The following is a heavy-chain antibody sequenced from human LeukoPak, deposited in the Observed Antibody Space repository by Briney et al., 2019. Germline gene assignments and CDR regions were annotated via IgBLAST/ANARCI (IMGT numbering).Heavy chain of an antibody. V-gene: IGHV3-48*03. J-gene: IGHJ3*02. Sequence: GGSLRLSCAASGFTFSRYEMNWVRQAPGKGLEWVSFISISGSTIYYADSVKGRLTISRDNAKNSLYLQMNSLRAEDTAVYYCARTVAGLPLDAFDIWGQGTMVTVSS. CDR3: ARTVAGLPLDAFDI. CDR1: GFTFSRYE. D-gene: IGHD6-19*01. CDR2: ISISGSTI.